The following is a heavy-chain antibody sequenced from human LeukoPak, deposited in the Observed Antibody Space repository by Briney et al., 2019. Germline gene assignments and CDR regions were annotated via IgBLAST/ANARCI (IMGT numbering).Heavy chain of an antibody. V-gene: IGHV3-21*01. D-gene: IGHD2-2*01. CDR1: GFTFSNAW. CDR3: ARDIVVVPAAMYYYYYGMDV. Sequence: PRGSPRLSCAASGFTFSNAWMSWVCQAPGKGLEWVSSISSSSSYIYYADSVKGRFTISTDNATNSLYLQMNSLRAEDTAVYYCARDIVVVPAAMYYYYYGMDVWGQGATLTDSS. J-gene: IGHJ6*02. CDR2: ISSSSSYI.